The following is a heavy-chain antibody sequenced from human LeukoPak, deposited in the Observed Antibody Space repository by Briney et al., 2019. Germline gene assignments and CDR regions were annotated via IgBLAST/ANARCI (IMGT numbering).Heavy chain of an antibody. CDR1: GFTFTTYG. CDR2: IGGSGDST. Sequence: GGSLRLSCAASGFTFTTYGMHWVRQAPGKGLEWVSSIGGSGDSTYYAKSVRGRFTISRDNSKNTLYLQMNSLRAEDTAIYYCAKDLEVRGVTTGNWFDPWGQGTLVTVSS. CDR3: AKDLEVRGVTTGNWFDP. V-gene: IGHV3-23*01. D-gene: IGHD3-10*01. J-gene: IGHJ5*02.